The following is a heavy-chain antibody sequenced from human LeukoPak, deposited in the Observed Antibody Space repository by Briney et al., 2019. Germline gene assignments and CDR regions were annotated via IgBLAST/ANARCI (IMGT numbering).Heavy chain of an antibody. D-gene: IGHD1-1*01. V-gene: IGHV1-69*13. CDR3: ARSPENWNPGHSGWFDP. CDR1: GGTFSSYA. J-gene: IGHJ5*02. Sequence: EASVKVSFKASGGTFSSYAISWVRQAPGQGLEWMGGIIPIFGTANYAQKFQGRVTITADESTSTAYMELSSLRSEDTAVYYCARSPENWNPGHSGWFDPWGQGTLVTVSS. CDR2: IIPIFGTA.